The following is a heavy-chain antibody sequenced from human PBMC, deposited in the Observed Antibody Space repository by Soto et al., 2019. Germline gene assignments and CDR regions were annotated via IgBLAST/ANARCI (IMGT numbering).Heavy chain of an antibody. CDR1: GFTFSSYA. Sequence: GGSLRLSCAASGFTFSSYAMSWVRQAPGKGLEWVSAISGSGGSTYYVDSVKGRFTISRDNSKNTLYLQMNSLRAEDTSVYFCAKDGRDYSSSWFDYWGQGTLVTVSS. V-gene: IGHV3-23*01. D-gene: IGHD6-13*01. J-gene: IGHJ4*02. CDR3: AKDGRDYSSSWFDY. CDR2: ISGSGGST.